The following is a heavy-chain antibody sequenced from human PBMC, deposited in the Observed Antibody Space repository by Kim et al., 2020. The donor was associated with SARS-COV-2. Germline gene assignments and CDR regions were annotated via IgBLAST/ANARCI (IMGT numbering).Heavy chain of an antibody. V-gene: IGHV3-33*01. CDR2: IWFDGSNK. CDR1: GFTFRSYG. Sequence: GGSLRLSCEASGFTFRSYGMHWVRQAPAKGLEWVAVIWFDGSNKYYADSVKGRFTISRDNSKNTVYLQMNGLRAEDTAVYYCARAELRGWTEIGDYWDQGTLVTVSS. D-gene: IGHD6-19*01. CDR3: ARAELRGWTEIGDY. J-gene: IGHJ4*02.